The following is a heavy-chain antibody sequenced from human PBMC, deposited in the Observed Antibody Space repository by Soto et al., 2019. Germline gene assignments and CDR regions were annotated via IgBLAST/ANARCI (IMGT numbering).Heavy chain of an antibody. Sequence: KTSETLSLTCAVSGYSISSGYYWGWIRQPPGKGLEWIGSIYHSGSTYYNPSLKSRVTISVDTSKNQFSLKLSSVTAADTAVYYCARAGLYGDSRSGWFDPWGQGTLVTVSS. J-gene: IGHJ5*02. D-gene: IGHD4-17*01. CDR3: ARAGLYGDSRSGWFDP. CDR1: GYSISSGYY. CDR2: IYHSGST. V-gene: IGHV4-38-2*01.